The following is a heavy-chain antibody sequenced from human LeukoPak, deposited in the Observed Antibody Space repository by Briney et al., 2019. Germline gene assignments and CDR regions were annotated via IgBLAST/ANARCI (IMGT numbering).Heavy chain of an antibody. V-gene: IGHV3-7*03. CDR1: GFTFSSYS. CDR3: VKSGGYATAIRYFDL. CDR2: VNRDGSET. J-gene: IGHJ2*01. Sequence: PGGSLRLSCAASGFTFSSYSMNWVRQAPGRGPEWVANVNRDGSETYYLDSVKGRFTISRDNAKNSLYLQMDSLRTEDTALYYCVKSGGYATAIRYFDLWGRGTLVTVSS. D-gene: IGHD3-22*01.